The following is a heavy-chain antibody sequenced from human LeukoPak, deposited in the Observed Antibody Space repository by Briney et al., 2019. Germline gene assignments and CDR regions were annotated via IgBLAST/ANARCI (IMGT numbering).Heavy chain of an antibody. CDR1: GFTFSSYG. CDR3: ARGRGWGTFDI. Sequence: GGSLRLSCAASGFTFSSYGMHWVRQGTGKGLEWVSAIGTAGDTYYPGSVKGRFTTSRENAKNSLYLQMNSLRVGDTAVYYCARGRGWGTFDIWGQGTMVTVSS. D-gene: IGHD3-10*01. CDR2: IGTAGDT. J-gene: IGHJ3*02. V-gene: IGHV3-13*04.